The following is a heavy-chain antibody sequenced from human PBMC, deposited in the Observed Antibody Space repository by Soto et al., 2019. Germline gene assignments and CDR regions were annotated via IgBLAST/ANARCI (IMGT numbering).Heavy chain of an antibody. D-gene: IGHD4-17*01. J-gene: IGHJ6*02. CDR2: INPSGGST. CDR3: AVAPTVTLEPNYYYYGMDV. V-gene: IGHV1-46*01. Sequence: ASVKVSCKASGYTFTSYYMHWVRQAPGQGLEWMGIINPSGGSTSYAQKFQGRVTMTRDTSTSTVYMELSSLRSEDTAVYYCAVAPTVTLEPNYYYYGMDVWGQGTTVTVSS. CDR1: GYTFTSYY.